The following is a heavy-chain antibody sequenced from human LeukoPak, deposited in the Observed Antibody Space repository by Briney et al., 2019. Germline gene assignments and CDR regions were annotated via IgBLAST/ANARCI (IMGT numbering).Heavy chain of an antibody. CDR1: GFTFSSYA. V-gene: IGHV3-23*01. D-gene: IGHD3-3*01. J-gene: IGHJ4*02. Sequence: GGSLRLSCAASGFTFSSYAMNWVRQAPGKGLEWVSAISGSGGSTNYADSVKGRFTISRDNSKNTLYLQMNSLRAEDTAVYYCARMRGSYDFWSGYLYLDYWGQGTLVTVSS. CDR2: ISGSGGST. CDR3: ARMRGSYDFWSGYLYLDY.